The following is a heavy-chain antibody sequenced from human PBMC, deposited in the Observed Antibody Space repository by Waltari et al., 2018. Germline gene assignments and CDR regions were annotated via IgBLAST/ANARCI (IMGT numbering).Heavy chain of an antibody. CDR3: AADTSDSSGWYYYYMDV. D-gene: IGHD6-19*01. J-gene: IGHJ6*03. Sequence: QMQLVQSGPEVKKPGTSVKVSCKASGFTFTSSAMQWVRQARGQRLEWIGWSVVGSGNTNYAQKFQERVTITRDMSTSTAYMELSSLRSEDTAVYYCAADTSDSSGWYYYYMDVWGKGTTVTVSS. CDR2: SVVGSGNT. CDR1: GFTFTSSA. V-gene: IGHV1-58*02.